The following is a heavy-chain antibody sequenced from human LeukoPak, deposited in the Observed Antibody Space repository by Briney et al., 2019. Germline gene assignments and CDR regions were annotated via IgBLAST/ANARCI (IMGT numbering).Heavy chain of an antibody. V-gene: IGHV4-34*01. J-gene: IGHJ6*02. D-gene: IGHD3-16*01. Sequence: ASETLSLTCAVYGGSFSGYYWSWIRQPPGKGLEWIGEINHSGSTNYNPSLKSRVTISVDTSKNQFSLKLSSVTAADTAVYYCAREPRYDYVWGPTNYGMDVWGQGTTVTVSS. CDR2: INHSGST. CDR1: GGSFSGYY. CDR3: AREPRYDYVWGPTNYGMDV.